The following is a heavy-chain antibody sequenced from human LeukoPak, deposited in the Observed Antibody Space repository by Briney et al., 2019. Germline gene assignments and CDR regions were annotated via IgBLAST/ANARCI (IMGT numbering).Heavy chain of an antibody. Sequence: SETLSLTCTVSGGSISSYYWSWIRQPAGKGLEWIGRIYTSGSTNYNPSLKSRVTMSVDTSKNQFSLKLSSVTAADTAVYYCARALKGYSGYDWPYYYYYYMDVWGKGTTVTVSS. D-gene: IGHD5-12*01. J-gene: IGHJ6*03. V-gene: IGHV4-4*07. CDR3: ARALKGYSGYDWPYYYYYYMDV. CDR2: IYTSGST. CDR1: GGSISSYY.